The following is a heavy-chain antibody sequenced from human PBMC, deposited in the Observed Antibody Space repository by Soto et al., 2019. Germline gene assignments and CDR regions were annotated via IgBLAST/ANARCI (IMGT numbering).Heavy chain of an antibody. CDR2: ISSSSSYI. D-gene: IGHD3-10*01. J-gene: IGHJ5*02. CDR1: GFTFSSYS. V-gene: IGHV3-21*01. CDR3: AIEKSVFLWFGEFS. Sequence: PVGSLRLSCAASGFTFSSYSMNWVRQAPGKGLEWVSSISSSSSYIYYADSVKGRFTISRDNAKNSLYLQMNSLRAEDTAVYYCAIEKSVFLWFGEFSCGQGNMVTV.